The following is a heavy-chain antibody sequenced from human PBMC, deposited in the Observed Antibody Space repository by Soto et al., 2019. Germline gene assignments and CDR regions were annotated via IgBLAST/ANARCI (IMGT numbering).Heavy chain of an antibody. CDR2: ISSSGSTI. V-gene: IGHV3-11*01. D-gene: IGHD2-21*01. CDR1: GFTFSDYY. CDR3: ARAYSVKRLYFDY. J-gene: IGHJ4*02. Sequence: PGGSLRLSCAASGFTFSDYYMSWIRQAPGKGLEWVSYISSSGSTIYYADSVKGRFTISRDNAKNSLYLQMNSLRAEDTAVYYCARAYSVKRLYFDYWGQGTLVTVSS.